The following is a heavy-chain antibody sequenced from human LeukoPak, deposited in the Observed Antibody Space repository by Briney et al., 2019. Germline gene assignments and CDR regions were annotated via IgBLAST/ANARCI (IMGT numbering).Heavy chain of an antibody. D-gene: IGHD2-15*01. CDR1: GGSISSSSYY. J-gene: IGHJ4*02. V-gene: IGHV4-39*07. Sequence: PSETLSLTCTVSGGSISSSSYYWGWIRQPPGKGLEWIGEINHSGSTNYNPSLKSRVTISVDTSKNQFSLKLSSVTAADTAVYYCARGAPIVVVVAATRRDFDYWGQGTLVTVSS. CDR3: ARGAPIVVVVAATRRDFDY. CDR2: INHSGST.